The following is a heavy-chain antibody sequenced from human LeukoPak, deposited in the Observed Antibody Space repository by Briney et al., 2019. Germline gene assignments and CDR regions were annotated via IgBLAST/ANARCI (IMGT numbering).Heavy chain of an antibody. CDR2: ITSSSSTI. Sequence: GGSLRLSCAASGFTFRSYSMNWVRQAPGKGLEWVSYITSSSSTIHYADSVKGRFTISRDSSKNTLFLQMNRLRPEDAAVYYCAKAPVTTCRGAFCYPFDYWGLGTLVTVSS. CDR1: GFTFRSYS. V-gene: IGHV3-48*01. CDR3: AKAPVTTCRGAFCYPFDY. D-gene: IGHD2-15*01. J-gene: IGHJ4*02.